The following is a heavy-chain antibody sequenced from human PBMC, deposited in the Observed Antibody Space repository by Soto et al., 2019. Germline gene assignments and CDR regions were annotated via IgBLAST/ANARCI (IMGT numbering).Heavy chain of an antibody. CDR2: IDPSDSYT. CDR3: ARLLLPSRGYYYGMDV. CDR1: EYSFTSYW. Sequence: GESLKISCNGSEYSFTSYWISWVRQMPWKGLEWMGRIDPSDSYTNYSPSFQGHVTISADKSINTAYLQWSSLKASDTAMYYCARLLLPSRGYYYGMDVWGQGTTVTVSS. D-gene: IGHD3-10*01. J-gene: IGHJ6*02. V-gene: IGHV5-10-1*01.